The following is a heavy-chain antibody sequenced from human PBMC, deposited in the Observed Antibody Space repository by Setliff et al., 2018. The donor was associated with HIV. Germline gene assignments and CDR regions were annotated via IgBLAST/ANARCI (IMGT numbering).Heavy chain of an antibody. D-gene: IGHD2-15*01. CDR2: INPRGGKA. J-gene: IGHJ5*02. CDR3: AREGHVATPGSSEFDP. V-gene: IGHV1-46*01. CDR1: GYSFSSYY. Sequence: ASVKVSCKASGYSFSSYYMHWVRQAPGQGLEWMGIINPRGGKANYAQRFQGRLTVTTDTSTSTVYMELRLLTSDDTAIYYCAREGHVATPGSSEFDPWGQGTLVTVSS.